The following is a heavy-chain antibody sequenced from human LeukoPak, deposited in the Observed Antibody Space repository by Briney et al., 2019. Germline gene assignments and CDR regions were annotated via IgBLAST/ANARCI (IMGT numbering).Heavy chain of an antibody. CDR2: IYYSGST. V-gene: IGHV4-31*03. CDR1: GGSISSGGYY. J-gene: IGHJ6*02. D-gene: IGHD6-19*01. Sequence: SETLSLTCTVSGGSISSGGYYWSWIRQHPGKGLEWIGYIYYSGSTNYNPSLKSRVTISVDTSKNQFSLKLSSVTAADTAVYYCARDRRAVAGTWYYYGMDVWGQGTTVTVSS. CDR3: ARDRRAVAGTWYYYGMDV.